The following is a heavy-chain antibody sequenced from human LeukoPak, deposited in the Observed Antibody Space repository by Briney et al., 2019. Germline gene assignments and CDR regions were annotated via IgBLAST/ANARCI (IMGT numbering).Heavy chain of an antibody. J-gene: IGHJ4*02. CDR3: ARQTAMGRSGDY. CDR1: GYSFTGYW. D-gene: IGHD5-18*01. Sequence: GESLKIYCKASGYSFTGYWIGWVRQMPGKGLEWMGIIDPSDSETRYTPSFQGQVTISVDKSLTTADLQWNSLKASDTAMYYCARQTAMGRSGDYRGQGTLVTVSS. CDR2: IDPSDSET. V-gene: IGHV5-51*01.